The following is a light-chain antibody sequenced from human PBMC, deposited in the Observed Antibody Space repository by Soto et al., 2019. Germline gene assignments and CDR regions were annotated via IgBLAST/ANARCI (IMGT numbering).Light chain of an antibody. CDR1: QSVSSY. CDR2: DAS. CDR3: QQYGGSPT. Sequence: IVLTQSPATLFLSPGERATLSCRASQSVSSYLAWYQQKPGQAPRLLIYDASNRATGIPARFNVSGSGTDFPLPISRMEPEDFAVDDCQQYGGSPTFCLGTKVDIK. J-gene: IGKJ1*01. V-gene: IGKV3-11*01.